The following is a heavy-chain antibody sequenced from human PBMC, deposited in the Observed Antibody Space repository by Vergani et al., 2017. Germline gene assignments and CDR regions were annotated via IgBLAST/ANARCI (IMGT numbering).Heavy chain of an antibody. Sequence: QVQLPESGPGLVKPSETLSLTCAVSGFSIDNGYYWDWIRQPPGKGLEWIGSIYRTGRTHFNPSLKSRVTISVDTSNNHFSLRLNSLTAADTAVYCCARRSGIVYDIFSGTQYFFDFWGQGTLVTVSS. V-gene: IGHV4-38-2*01. J-gene: IGHJ4*02. CDR1: GFSIDNGYY. D-gene: IGHD3-9*01. CDR3: ARRSGIVYDIFSGTQYFFDF. CDR2: IYRTGRT.